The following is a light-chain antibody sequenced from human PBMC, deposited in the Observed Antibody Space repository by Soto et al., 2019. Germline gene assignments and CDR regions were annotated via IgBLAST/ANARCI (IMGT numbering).Light chain of an antibody. Sequence: QSPLTQPPSASGSPGQSVTISCTGTISDVVGYNYVSWYQHHPGKAPKLIIYEVDERPSGVPDRFSGSKSGNTASLTVSGLQAEDEADYYCSSYVGSNNFPSVFGTGTKVTVL. J-gene: IGLJ1*01. CDR1: ISDVVGYNY. V-gene: IGLV2-8*01. CDR3: SSYVGSNNFPSV. CDR2: EVD.